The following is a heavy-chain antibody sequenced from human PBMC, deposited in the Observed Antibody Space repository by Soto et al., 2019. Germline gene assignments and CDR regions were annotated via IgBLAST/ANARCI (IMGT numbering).Heavy chain of an antibody. J-gene: IGHJ6*02. CDR1: GGSFSGYY. CDR2: INHSGST. Sequence: PSETLSLTCAVYGGSFSGYYWSWIRQPPGKGLEWIGEINHSGSTNYNPSLKSRVTISVNTSKNQFSLKLSSVTAADTAVYYCARAGVATILTTSPDYYYYGMDVWGQGTTVTVSS. D-gene: IGHD5-12*01. CDR3: ARAGVATILTTSPDYYYYGMDV. V-gene: IGHV4-34*01.